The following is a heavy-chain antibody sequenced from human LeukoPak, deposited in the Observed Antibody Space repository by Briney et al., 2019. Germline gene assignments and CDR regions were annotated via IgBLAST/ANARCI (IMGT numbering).Heavy chain of an antibody. V-gene: IGHV4-34*01. D-gene: IGHD2-2*01. CDR1: GGSFSGYY. J-gene: IGHJ4*02. Sequence: SETLSLTCAVYGGSFSGYYWSWIRQPPGKGLEWIGEINHSGSTNYNSSLKSRVTISVDTSKNQFSLKLSSVTAADTAVYYCASFGGDCSSTSCQNPRGFDYWGQGTLVTVSS. CDR2: INHSGST. CDR3: ASFGGDCSSTSCQNPRGFDY.